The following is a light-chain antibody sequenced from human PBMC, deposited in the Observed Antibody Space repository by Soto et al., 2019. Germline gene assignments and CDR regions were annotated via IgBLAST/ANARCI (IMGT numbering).Light chain of an antibody. CDR1: SSDVGAYNY. Sequence: QSALTQPASVSGSPGQSITISCTGTSSDVGAYNYDSWYQQYPGGAPKVIIYDVSHRPAGVSNRFSGSKSGNTASLTISCLQSQDEADYYCSSYTSATTYVFGTGTKVTVL. J-gene: IGLJ1*01. CDR3: SSYTSATTYV. CDR2: DVS. V-gene: IGLV2-14*01.